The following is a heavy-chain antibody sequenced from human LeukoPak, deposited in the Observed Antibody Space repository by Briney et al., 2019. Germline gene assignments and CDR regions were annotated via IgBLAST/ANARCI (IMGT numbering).Heavy chain of an antibody. CDR1: GGSISSYY. D-gene: IGHD3-16*01. Sequence: PSETLSLTCTVSGGSISSYYWSWIRQPPGKGLEWIGYIYYSGSTNYNPSLKSRVTISVDTSKNQFSLKLSSVTAADTAVCYCARGSLGAFDIWGQGTMVTVSS. CDR3: ARGSLGAFDI. J-gene: IGHJ3*02. V-gene: IGHV4-59*01. CDR2: IYYSGST.